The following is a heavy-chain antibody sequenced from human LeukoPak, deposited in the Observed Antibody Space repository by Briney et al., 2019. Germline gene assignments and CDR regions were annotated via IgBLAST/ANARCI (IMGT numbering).Heavy chain of an antibody. D-gene: IGHD3-10*01. CDR2: ISAYNGNT. Sequence: ASVKVSCKASGYTFTSYGISWVQQAPGQGLEWMGWISAYNGNTNYAQKLQGRVTMTTDTSTSTAYMELRSLRSDDTAVYYCARAGRVVGSGRLPNWFDPWGQGTLVTVSS. V-gene: IGHV1-18*04. CDR1: GYTFTSYG. CDR3: ARAGRVVGSGRLPNWFDP. J-gene: IGHJ5*02.